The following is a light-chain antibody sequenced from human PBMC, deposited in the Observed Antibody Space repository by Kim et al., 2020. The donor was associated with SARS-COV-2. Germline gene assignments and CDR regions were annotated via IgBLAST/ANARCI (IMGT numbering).Light chain of an antibody. CDR3: QQAKNFPWT. CDR1: QDISSS. V-gene: IGKV1-12*01. Sequence: DIQMTQSPSSVSASVGDRVTITCRASQDISSSLAWYQQKPGKAPKLLIYAAFSLQSGVPSRFSGSGSGTDFTLAISSLHPDDFATYYCQQAKNFPWTFGQGTKVDIK. J-gene: IGKJ1*01. CDR2: AAF.